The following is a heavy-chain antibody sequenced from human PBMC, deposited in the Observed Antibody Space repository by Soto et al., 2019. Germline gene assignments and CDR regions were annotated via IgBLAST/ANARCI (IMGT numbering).Heavy chain of an antibody. CDR2: IYYSGST. CDR3: ARRYGDNFDY. J-gene: IGHJ4*01. CDR1: GGSISSYY. D-gene: IGHD4-17*01. V-gene: IGHV4-59*08. Sequence: PSETLSLTCTVSGGSISSYYWSWTRQPPRKGLEWIGYIYYSGSTNYNPSLTSRVPIPVDTSKNSLSLKLSSVTAAHTAVHYCARRYGDNFDYLGQGTLVTVSS.